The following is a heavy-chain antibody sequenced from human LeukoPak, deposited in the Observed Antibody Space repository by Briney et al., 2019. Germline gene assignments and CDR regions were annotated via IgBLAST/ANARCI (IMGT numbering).Heavy chain of an antibody. CDR1: GFTFSDYA. Sequence: GGSLRLSCAASGFTFSDYAMSWVRQAPGKELEWVSAISTSGGTTVYADSVKGRFTISRDNFRNTLYLQMNSLRAEDTAVYYCASRSGGYRHFDDWGQGTLVTVSS. CDR3: ASRSGGYRHFDD. J-gene: IGHJ4*02. D-gene: IGHD3-10*01. V-gene: IGHV3-23*01. CDR2: ISTSGGTT.